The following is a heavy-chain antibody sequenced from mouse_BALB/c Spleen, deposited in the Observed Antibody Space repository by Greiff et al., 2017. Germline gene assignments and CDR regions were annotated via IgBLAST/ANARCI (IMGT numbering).Heavy chain of an antibody. D-gene: IGHD1-2*01. CDR2: IWGGGST. Sequence: VKLVESGPGLVAPSQSLSITCTVSGFSLTDYGVSWIRQPPGKGLEWLGVIWGGGSTYYNSALKSRLSISKDNSKSQVFLKMNSLQTDDTATYYCAKEVRLRGYAMDYWGQGTSVTVSS. V-gene: IGHV2-6-5*01. CDR1: GFSLTDYG. CDR3: AKEVRLRGYAMDY. J-gene: IGHJ4*01.